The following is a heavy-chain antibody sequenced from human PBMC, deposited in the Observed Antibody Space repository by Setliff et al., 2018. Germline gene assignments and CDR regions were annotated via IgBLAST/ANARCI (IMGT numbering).Heavy chain of an antibody. V-gene: IGHV3-15*01. Sequence: GGSLRLSCTASGLTFADAWMNWVRQAPGKGLEWVARVRSNSVGGTTEYGAPVKGRFTISRDDSKDTVYLQMNDLKTEHTGVYYCTGRTYGHQLGDYWGQGTLVNVSS. CDR1: GLTFADAW. CDR3: TGRTYGHQLGDY. CDR2: VRSNSVGGTT. D-gene: IGHD3-10*01. J-gene: IGHJ4*02.